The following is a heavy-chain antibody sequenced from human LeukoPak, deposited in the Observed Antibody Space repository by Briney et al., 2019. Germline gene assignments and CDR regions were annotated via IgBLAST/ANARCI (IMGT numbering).Heavy chain of an antibody. V-gene: IGHV3-23*01. CDR3: ANSNWFDP. CDR1: GFTFSSYA. Sequence: GGPLRLSCAASGFTFSSYAMSWVRQAPGKGLEWVSSISGSGAGTKYADSVKGRFNISRDNPKNTLYLQMNSLRAEDTAVYYCANSNWFDPWGQGTLVTVSS. CDR2: ISGSGAGT. J-gene: IGHJ5*02.